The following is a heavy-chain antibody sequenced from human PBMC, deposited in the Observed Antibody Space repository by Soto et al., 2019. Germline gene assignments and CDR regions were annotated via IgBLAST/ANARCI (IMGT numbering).Heavy chain of an antibody. Sequence: ESGGGVVQPGRSLRLSCAASGFTFSSYGMHWVRQAPGKGLEWVAVIWYDGSNKYYADSVKGRFTISRDNSKNTLYLQMNSLRAEDTAVYYCARDSLRFGELLYGGGWFDPWGQGTLVTVSS. D-gene: IGHD3-10*01. CDR3: ARDSLRFGELLYGGGWFDP. V-gene: IGHV3-33*01. J-gene: IGHJ5*02. CDR2: IWYDGSNK. CDR1: GFTFSSYG.